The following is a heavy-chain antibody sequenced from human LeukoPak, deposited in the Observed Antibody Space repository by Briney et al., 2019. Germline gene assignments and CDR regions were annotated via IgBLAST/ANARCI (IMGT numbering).Heavy chain of an antibody. CDR1: GFTFSVAW. D-gene: IGHD2-15*01. CDR2: IKSKTDGGTT. CDR3: TTDCCSSGNCYYYYYYYMDV. V-gene: IGHV3-15*01. Sequence: PGGSLRLSCAASGFTFSVAWMSWVRQAPGKGLEWAGHIKSKTDGGTTDYAAPVKGRFTISRDDSQNTLYLQMNSLETEDTGVYYCTTDCCSSGNCYYYYYYYMDVWGKGTTVTV. J-gene: IGHJ6*03.